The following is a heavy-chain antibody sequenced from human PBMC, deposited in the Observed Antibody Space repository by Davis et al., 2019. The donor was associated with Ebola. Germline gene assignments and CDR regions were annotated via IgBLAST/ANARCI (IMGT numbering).Heavy chain of an antibody. V-gene: IGHV4-39*02. Sequence: SETLSLTCSVSGGSIRSSNYYCSWVSQPPGKGLEWIGSIFYTGTTYFNPYISSRVAVSVDTSKNHFSLKLSSVTAADTAIYYCAIQVMGTTRVFDFWGQGTLVTVSS. D-gene: IGHD1-1*01. J-gene: IGHJ4*02. CDR2: IFYTGTT. CDR1: GGSIRSSNYY. CDR3: AIQVMGTTRVFDF.